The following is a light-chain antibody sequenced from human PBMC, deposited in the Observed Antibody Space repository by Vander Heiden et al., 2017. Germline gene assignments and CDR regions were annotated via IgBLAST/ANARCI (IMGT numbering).Light chain of an antibody. CDR1: SSAVGGYNY. J-gene: IGLJ3*02. CDR3: SSYTSSSTRV. V-gene: IGLV2-14*03. Sequence: QSALTQPASVSASPGQSITISCTGTSSAVGGYNYVSWYQQHPGKAPKLMIYDVTKRPSGVSNRFSGSKSGNTASLTISGLQAEDEADYYCSSYTSSSTRVFGGGTKVTV. CDR2: DVT.